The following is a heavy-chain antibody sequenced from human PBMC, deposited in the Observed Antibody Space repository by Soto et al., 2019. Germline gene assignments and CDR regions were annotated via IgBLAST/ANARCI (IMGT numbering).Heavy chain of an antibody. V-gene: IGHV4-31*03. CDR3: ARERQVGPSSGQFDP. CDR1: GDSINSDSVY. Sequence: QVHLQESGPGLVKPSQTLSLTCSVNGDSINSDSVYWSWIRQSPGKGLEYIGYITYNGRTFYNPSLKSRVTMSVDTPKNQFSLEVRSVTAADTAVYYCARERQVGPSSGQFDPWGQGTLVTVST. CDR2: ITYNGRT. J-gene: IGHJ5*02.